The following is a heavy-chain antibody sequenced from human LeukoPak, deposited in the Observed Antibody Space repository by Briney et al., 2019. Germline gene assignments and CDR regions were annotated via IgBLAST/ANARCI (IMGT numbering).Heavy chain of an antibody. CDR2: INPNSGGT. J-gene: IGHJ4*02. CDR1: GYTFTGQF. D-gene: IGHD1-26*01. Sequence: ASVKVSCKASGYTFTGQFLHWVRQAPGQGLEWMGWINPNSGGTIYAQKFQGRVTMTEDTSTDTAYMELSSLRSEDTAVYYCATYSVPSGSYYSMGVFDYWGQGTLVTVSS. CDR3: ATYSVPSGSYYSMGVFDY. V-gene: IGHV1-2*02.